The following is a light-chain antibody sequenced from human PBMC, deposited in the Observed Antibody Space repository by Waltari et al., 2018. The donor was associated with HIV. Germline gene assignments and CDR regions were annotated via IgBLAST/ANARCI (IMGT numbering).Light chain of an antibody. CDR2: DVA. Sequence: QSALTQPASVSGSPGQSITISCTGVSSDVGAYYKSVSWYQQHPGKAPKLLIFDVANRASGVSDRFSGSKSGNTASLTISGLQAEDEATYYCSSYTSSTVLFGGGTKLTVL. J-gene: IGLJ2*01. V-gene: IGLV2-14*03. CDR1: SSDVGAYYKS. CDR3: SSYTSSTVL.